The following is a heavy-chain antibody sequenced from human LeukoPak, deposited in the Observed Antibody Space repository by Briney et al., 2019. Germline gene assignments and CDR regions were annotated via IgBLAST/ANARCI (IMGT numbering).Heavy chain of an antibody. J-gene: IGHJ5*02. CDR1: GFSVSSTY. V-gene: IGHV3-66*03. CDR3: TRDRAGTQSWVEFDL. D-gene: IGHD3-10*01. CDR2: IYTSGST. Sequence: GGSLRLSCAASGFSVSSTYTSWVRQAPGKGLEWVSLIYTSGSTFYADSVMGRFTISRDNSKNTLFLQMNSLRAVDSAVYYCTRDRAGTQSWVEFDLWGQGTLVTVSS.